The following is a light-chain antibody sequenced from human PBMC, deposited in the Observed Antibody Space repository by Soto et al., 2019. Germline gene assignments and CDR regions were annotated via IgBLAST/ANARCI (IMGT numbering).Light chain of an antibody. J-gene: IGKJ2*01. CDR2: WAS. CDR1: QSVLYSSNSKNY. V-gene: IGKV4-1*01. Sequence: DIVMTQSPDSLAVSLGERATINCKSSQSVLYSSNSKNYLAWYQQRPGQPPKLLIYWASTRDSGVPDRFSGSGSGTDFTLTITSLQAEEVAVYYCQQYESTPPTFGQGTKLEIK. CDR3: QQYESTPPT.